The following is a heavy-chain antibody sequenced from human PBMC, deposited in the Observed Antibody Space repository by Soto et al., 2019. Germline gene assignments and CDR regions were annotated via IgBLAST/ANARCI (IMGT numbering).Heavy chain of an antibody. CDR2: IIPIFGTA. CDR3: ARGAALVGVAAMVAFAI. Sequence: SVKVSCTASGCTFSSYAISWVRQAPGQGLEWMGGIIPIFGTANYAQKFQGRVTITADESTSTAYMELSSLRSEDTAVYFCARGAALVGVAAMVAFAIWGQGTMVTVSS. V-gene: IGHV1-69*13. J-gene: IGHJ3*02. D-gene: IGHD2-15*01. CDR1: GCTFSSYA.